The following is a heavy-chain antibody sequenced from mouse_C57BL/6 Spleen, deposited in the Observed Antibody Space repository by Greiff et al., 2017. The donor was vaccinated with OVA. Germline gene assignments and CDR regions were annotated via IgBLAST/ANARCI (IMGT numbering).Heavy chain of an antibody. CDR3: STLNSNYFAMDY. D-gene: IGHD1-3*01. Sequence: EVQLQQSGPELVKPGASVKISCKASGYTFTGYYMNWVKQSPEKSLEWIGEINPRTGGTTYTQKFKAKATLTVDKSYSTAYMQLKSLTSKDSAVYYCSTLNSNYFAMDYWGQGTSVTVSS. V-gene: IGHV1-42*01. J-gene: IGHJ4*01. CDR1: GYTFTGYY. CDR2: INPRTGGT.